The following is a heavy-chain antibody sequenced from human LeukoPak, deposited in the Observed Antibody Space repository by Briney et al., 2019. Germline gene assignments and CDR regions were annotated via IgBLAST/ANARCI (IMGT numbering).Heavy chain of an antibody. Sequence: QPGGSLRLSCAASGFTFSSYWMTWVRQAPGKGLEWVAYMKQDGSEIYYVDSVKGRFTISRDNANNSLYLQMNSLRAEDTALYYCARGVYQFDYWGQGTLVTVSS. CDR2: MKQDGSEI. CDR3: ARGVYQFDY. CDR1: GFTFSSYW. J-gene: IGHJ4*02. D-gene: IGHD3-16*02. V-gene: IGHV3-7*01.